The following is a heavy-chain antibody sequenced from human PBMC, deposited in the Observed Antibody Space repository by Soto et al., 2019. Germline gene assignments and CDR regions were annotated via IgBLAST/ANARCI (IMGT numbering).Heavy chain of an antibody. CDR3: ARLRLGLSQGWSYYYYMDV. V-gene: IGHV4-59*08. Sequence: SETLSLTCTVSGGSISSYYWSWIRQPPGKGLEWIGYIYYSGSTNYNPSLKSRVTISIDTSKNQFSLKPSSVTAADTAVYYCARLRLGLSQGWSYYYYMDVWGKGTTVTVSS. D-gene: IGHD2-15*01. CDR1: GGSISSYY. J-gene: IGHJ6*03. CDR2: IYYSGST.